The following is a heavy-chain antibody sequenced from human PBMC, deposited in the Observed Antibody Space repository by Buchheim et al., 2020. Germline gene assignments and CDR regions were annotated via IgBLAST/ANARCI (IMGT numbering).Heavy chain of an antibody. V-gene: IGHV1-2*06. CDR2: INPNSGGK. CDR3: AREIHDSSGYYYGVYYYYGMDV. Sequence: QVQLVQSGAEVKKPGASVKVSCKASGYTFTGYYMHWVRQAPGQGLEWLGRINPNSGGKNYAQKFQGRVTMTRDTSISTAYMELSRLRSDDTAVYYCAREIHDSSGYYYGVYYYYGMDVWGQGTT. J-gene: IGHJ6*02. D-gene: IGHD3-22*01. CDR1: GYTFTGYY.